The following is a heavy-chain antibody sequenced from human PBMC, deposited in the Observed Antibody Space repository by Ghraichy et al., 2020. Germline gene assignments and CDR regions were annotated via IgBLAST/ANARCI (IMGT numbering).Heavy chain of an antibody. D-gene: IGHD6-19*01. CDR2: IYHSGST. J-gene: IGHJ4*02. CDR1: GYSISSGYY. CDR3: ARDGIAVAGTHY. Sequence: SETLSLTCTVSGYSISSGYYWGWLRQPPGKGLEWIGSIYHSGSTYYNPSLKSRVTISVDTSKNQFSLKLSSVTAADTAVYYCARDGIAVAGTHYWGQGTLGTVSS. V-gene: IGHV4-38-2*02.